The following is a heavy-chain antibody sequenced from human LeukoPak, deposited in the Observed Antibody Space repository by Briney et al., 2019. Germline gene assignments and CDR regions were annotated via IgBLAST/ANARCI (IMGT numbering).Heavy chain of an antibody. D-gene: IGHD3-10*01. CDR2: IIPIFGSA. CDR1: GGTFSSYA. CDR3: ARDRNMVRGARYRPYKWFDP. Sequence: SVKVSCKASGGTFSSYAFIWVRQAPGQGLEWMGGIIPIFGSANYAQNFQGRVTITADESTSTVYMELSSLRSEDTAVYYCARDRNMVRGARYRPYKWFDPWGQGTLVTVSS. J-gene: IGHJ5*02. V-gene: IGHV1-69*01.